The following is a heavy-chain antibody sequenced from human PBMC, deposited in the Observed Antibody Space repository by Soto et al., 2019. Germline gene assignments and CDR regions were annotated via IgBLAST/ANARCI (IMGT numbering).Heavy chain of an antibody. J-gene: IGHJ3*01. CDR3: ARGQWGAFDL. CDR1: GFTFSYYW. V-gene: IGHV3-74*01. Sequence: DVQLVESGGGSVQPGGSLSLSCAATGFTFSYYWMHWVRQAPGKGLVWVSRIHSDGSSTTDEDSVKGRFTISRDNAKNTLYLQMNSLRAEDTAVYYCARGQWGAFDLWGQGTMVTVAS. CDR2: IHSDGSST. D-gene: IGHD1-26*01.